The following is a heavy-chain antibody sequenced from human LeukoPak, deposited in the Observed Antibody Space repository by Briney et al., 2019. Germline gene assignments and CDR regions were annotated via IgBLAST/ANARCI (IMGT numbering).Heavy chain of an antibody. CDR1: GGTFGSYA. CDR2: IIPIFGTA. D-gene: IGHD3-22*01. Sequence: SVKVSCKASGGTFGSYAISWVRQAPGQGLEWMGGIIPIFGTANYAQKFQGRVTITTDESTSTAYMELSSLRSEDTAVYYCARVVPLAAGYDRAGYYFDYWGQGTLVTVSS. CDR3: ARVVPLAAGYDRAGYYFDY. V-gene: IGHV1-69*05. J-gene: IGHJ4*02.